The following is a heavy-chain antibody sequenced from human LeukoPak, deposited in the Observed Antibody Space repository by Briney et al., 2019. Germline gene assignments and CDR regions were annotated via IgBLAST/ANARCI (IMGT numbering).Heavy chain of an antibody. CDR2: IYTSGST. J-gene: IGHJ6*03. V-gene: IGHV4-4*07. CDR1: GGSISSYY. Sequence: SETLSLTCTVSGGSISSYYWSWIRQPAGKGLEWIGRIYTSGSTNYNPSLKSRVTMSVDTSKNQSSLKLSSVTAADTAVYYCARGRGYYYYYYMDVWGKGTTVTISS. CDR3: ARGRGYYYYYYMDV.